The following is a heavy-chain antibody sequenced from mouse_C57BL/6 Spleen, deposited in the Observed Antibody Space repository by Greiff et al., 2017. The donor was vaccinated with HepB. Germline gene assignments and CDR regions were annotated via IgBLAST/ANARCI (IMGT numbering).Heavy chain of an antibody. D-gene: IGHD2-1*01. CDR3: AMNYGNSYAMDY. V-gene: IGHV5-17*01. J-gene: IGHJ4*01. Sequence: EVKLVESGGGLVKPGGSLKLSCAASGFTFSDYGMHWVRQAPEKGLEWVAYISSGSSTIYYADTVKGRFTISRDNAKNTLFLQMTSLRSEDTAMYYCAMNYGNSYAMDYWGQGTSVTVSS. CDR2: ISSGSSTI. CDR1: GFTFSDYG.